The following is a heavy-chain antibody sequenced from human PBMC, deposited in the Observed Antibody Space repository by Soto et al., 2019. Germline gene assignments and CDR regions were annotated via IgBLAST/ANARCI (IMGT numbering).Heavy chain of an antibody. D-gene: IGHD2-2*01. V-gene: IGHV3-66*01. CDR3: ARSPAPPEDIVVVPAAIPLFWYYYYMDV. J-gene: IGHJ6*03. Sequence: GGSLRLSCAASGFTVSSNYMSWVRQAPGKGLEWVSVIYSGGSTYYADSVKGRFTISRDNSKNTLYLQMNSLRAEDTAVYYCARSPAPPEDIVVVPAAIPLFWYYYYMDVWGKGTTVTVSS. CDR2: IYSGGST. CDR1: GFTVSSNY.